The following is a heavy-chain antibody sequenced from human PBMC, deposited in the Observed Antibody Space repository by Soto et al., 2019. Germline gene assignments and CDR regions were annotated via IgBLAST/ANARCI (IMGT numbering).Heavy chain of an antibody. D-gene: IGHD6-6*01. CDR1: GGSISSYY. CDR3: ARGDHLISSSSVHSWLDP. Sequence: SESLSVTCTVSGGSISSYYWSWIRQPPGKGLEWIGYIYYSGSTNYNPSLKSRVTISVDTSKNQFSLKLSSVTAADTAVYYCARGDHLISSSSVHSWLDPWGQGTLVTVSS. J-gene: IGHJ5*02. CDR2: IYYSGST. V-gene: IGHV4-59*01.